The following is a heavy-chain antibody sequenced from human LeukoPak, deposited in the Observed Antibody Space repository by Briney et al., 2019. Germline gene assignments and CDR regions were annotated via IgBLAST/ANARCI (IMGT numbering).Heavy chain of an antibody. V-gene: IGHV4-39*01. CDR3: AGRERSGVAFDY. D-gene: IGHD3-10*01. CDR1: GGSISSSSYY. CDR2: ISYTGST. Sequence: SETLSLTCTVSGGSISSSSYYWGWIRQPPGKGLEWIGTISYTGSTYYIPALKSRVTISVDTSKNQFSLNLSSVTAADTAVYYCAGRERSGVAFDYWGQGTLVTVSS. J-gene: IGHJ4*02.